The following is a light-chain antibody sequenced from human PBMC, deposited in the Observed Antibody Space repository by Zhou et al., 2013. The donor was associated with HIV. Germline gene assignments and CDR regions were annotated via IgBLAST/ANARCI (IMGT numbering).Light chain of an antibody. J-gene: IGKJ2*01. V-gene: IGKV3-20*01. Sequence: EIVLTQSPGTLSLSPGERATLSCRASQTITNNYLAWYQQKPGQAPRLLIYGAFVRATGIPDRFSGSGSGTDFTLTISRLEPEDLAVYYCQQYGSSPPNTFGQGTRLEIK. CDR1: QTITNNY. CDR2: GAF. CDR3: QQYGSSPPNT.